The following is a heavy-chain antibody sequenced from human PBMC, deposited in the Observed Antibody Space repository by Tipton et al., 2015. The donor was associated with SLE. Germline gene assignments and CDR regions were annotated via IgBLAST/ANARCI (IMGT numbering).Heavy chain of an antibody. CDR1: GFTFGDYA. V-gene: IGHV3-49*04. CDR3: TRSLYSSGWGTYY. Sequence: SLRLSCTASGFTFGDYAMSWARQAPGKGLEWVGFIRSKAYGGTTEYAASVKGRFTISRDDSKSIAYLQMNSLKTEDTAVYYCTRSLYSSGWGTYYWGQGTLVTVSS. CDR2: IRSKAYGGTT. D-gene: IGHD6-19*01. J-gene: IGHJ4*02.